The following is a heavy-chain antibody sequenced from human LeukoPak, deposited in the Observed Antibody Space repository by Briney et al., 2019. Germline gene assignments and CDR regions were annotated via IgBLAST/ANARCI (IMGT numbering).Heavy chain of an antibody. D-gene: IGHD3-22*01. CDR3: AHRFSGYDGSVSGF. CDR1: GFSLSTSGVG. V-gene: IGHV2-5*02. J-gene: IGHJ4*02. CDR2: IYWDDDK. Sequence: SGPTLVKPTQTLTLTCTFSGFSLSTSGVGVGWIRQPPGKALEWLALIYWDDDKRYRPSLKGRLTITKDTSKNQVVLTMTNMDPVDKATYYCAHRFSGYDGSVSGFWGQGTLVTVSS.